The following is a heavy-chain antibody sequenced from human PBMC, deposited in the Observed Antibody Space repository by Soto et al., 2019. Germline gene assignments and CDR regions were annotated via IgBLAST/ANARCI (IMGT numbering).Heavy chain of an antibody. CDR1: GYTFTGYY. Sequence: ASVKVSCKASGYTFTGYYTHWVRQAPGQGLEWMGWINPNSGGTNYAQKFQGWVTMTRDTSISAAYMELSRLRSDDTAVYYCARDGRYCSSTSSSEGCYYYMDVWGKVTTVTVS. CDR2: INPNSGGT. D-gene: IGHD2-2*01. J-gene: IGHJ6*03. V-gene: IGHV1-2*04. CDR3: ARDGRYCSSTSSSEGCYYYMDV.